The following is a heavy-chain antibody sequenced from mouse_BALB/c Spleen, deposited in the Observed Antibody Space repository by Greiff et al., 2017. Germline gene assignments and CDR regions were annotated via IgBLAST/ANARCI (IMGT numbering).Heavy chain of an antibody. CDR2: INPNNGGT. CDR3: ARPSYYGNFFDY. Sequence: VQLKQSGPELVKPGASVKIPCKASGYTFTDYNMDWVKQSHGKSLEWIGDINPNNGGTIYNQKFKGKATLTVDKSSSTAYMELRSLTSEDTAVYYCARPSYYGNFFDYWGQGTTLTVSS. CDR1: GYTFTDYN. J-gene: IGHJ2*01. V-gene: IGHV1-18*01. D-gene: IGHD2-10*01.